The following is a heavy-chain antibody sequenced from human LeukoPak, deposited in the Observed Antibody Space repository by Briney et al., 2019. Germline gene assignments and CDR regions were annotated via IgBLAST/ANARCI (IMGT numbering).Heavy chain of an antibody. Sequence: GGSLRLSCAASGFTFSSYWMSWVRQSPGKGLEGVANIKQDESEKYYVDSVKGRFTISRDNAKNTLYLQMNSLRAEDTAVYYCARVLGEPQYYYCYGMDVWGQGTTVTVSS. D-gene: IGHD1-26*01. J-gene: IGHJ6*02. CDR3: ARVLGEPQYYYCYGMDV. CDR1: GFTFSSYW. CDR2: IKQDESEK. V-gene: IGHV3-7*04.